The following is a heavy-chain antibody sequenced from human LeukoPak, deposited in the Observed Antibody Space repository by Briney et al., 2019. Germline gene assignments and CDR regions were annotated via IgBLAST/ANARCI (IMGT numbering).Heavy chain of an antibody. CDR2: IYYSGNT. CDR3: ARALNYYYYYMDV. V-gene: IGHV4-39*07. Sequence: SETLSLTCTVSGGSIRSPTYYWGWIRQPPGKGLEWIGSIYYSGNTYYNPSLMSRVTISVDTSKNQFSLKLSSVTAADTAVYYCARALNYYYYYMDVWGKGTTVTVSS. J-gene: IGHJ6*03. CDR1: GGSIRSPTYY.